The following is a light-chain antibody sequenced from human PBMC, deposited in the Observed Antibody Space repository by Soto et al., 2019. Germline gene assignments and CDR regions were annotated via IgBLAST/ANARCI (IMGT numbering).Light chain of an antibody. J-gene: IGLJ2*01. V-gene: IGLV1-44*01. Sequence: QSVLTQPPSASGTPGQRVTISCSGSSSNIGSNTVNWYQQLPGTAPKLLIYSNNQRPSGVPDRFSGSKSGTSASLAISGLQSEDEADYDCAAWDDSLGVVFVGGTKVTVL. CDR2: SNN. CDR3: AAWDDSLGVV. CDR1: SSNIGSNT.